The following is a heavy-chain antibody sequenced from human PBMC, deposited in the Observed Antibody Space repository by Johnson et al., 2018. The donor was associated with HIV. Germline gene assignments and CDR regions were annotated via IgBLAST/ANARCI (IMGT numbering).Heavy chain of an antibody. CDR2: ISYDGSNK. D-gene: IGHD6-19*01. V-gene: IGHV3-30*03. J-gene: IGHJ3*02. CDR3: ARVGYSSWGTYDRNVFDM. CDR1: EFTFSSYV. Sequence: VQLLESGGGVVQPGRSLRLSCAASEFTFSSYVLHWVRQAPGKGLEWVAVISYDGSNKYYADSVKGRFTVSRDNSKNMLYLQMNSLRPEDTAMYYCARVGYSSWGTYDRNVFDMWGQGTMVIVS.